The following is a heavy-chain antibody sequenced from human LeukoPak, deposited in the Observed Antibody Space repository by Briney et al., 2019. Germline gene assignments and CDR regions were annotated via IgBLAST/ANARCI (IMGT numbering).Heavy chain of an antibody. CDR3: ARDPSQDDY. Sequence: GGSLRLSCAASGFTFSSYSMNWVRQAPGKGLEWVSSISSSSSYIYHADSVKGRFTISRDNSKNTLYLQMSSLRAEDTAVYYCARDPSQDDYWGQGTLVTVSS. CDR1: GFTFSSYS. CDR2: ISSSSSYI. V-gene: IGHV3-21*01. J-gene: IGHJ4*02.